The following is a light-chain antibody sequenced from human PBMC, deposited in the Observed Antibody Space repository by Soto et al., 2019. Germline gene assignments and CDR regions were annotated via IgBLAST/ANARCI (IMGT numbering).Light chain of an antibody. CDR2: RNS. J-gene: IGLJ2*01. CDR3: AAWDDSLSGVV. Sequence: QSVLTQPPSASGTPGQRVTIPCSGSGSNIGSNYVYWYQQLPGTVPQLLIYRNSERPSGVPDRFSGSKSGTSASLAISGLRSEDEADYYCAAWDDSLSGVVFGGGTKLTVL. CDR1: GSNIGSNY. V-gene: IGLV1-47*01.